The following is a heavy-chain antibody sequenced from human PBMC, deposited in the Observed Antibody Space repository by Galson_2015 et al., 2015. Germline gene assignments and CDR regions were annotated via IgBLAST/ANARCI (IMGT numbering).Heavy chain of an antibody. Sequence: SLRLSCAASGFTFSSYGMHWVRQAPGKGLEWVAVISYDGSNKYYADSVKGRFTISRDNSKNTLYLQMNSLRAEDTAVYYCAKVPKTVNYYYYGMDVWGQGTTVTVSS. V-gene: IGHV3-30*18. CDR2: ISYDGSNK. J-gene: IGHJ6*02. CDR3: AKVPKTVNYYYYGMDV. D-gene: IGHD4-17*01. CDR1: GFTFSSYG.